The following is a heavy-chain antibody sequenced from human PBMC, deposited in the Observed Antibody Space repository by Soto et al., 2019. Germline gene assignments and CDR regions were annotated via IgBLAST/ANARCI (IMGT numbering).Heavy chain of an antibody. CDR3: AREIVTAGGNNYFDP. Sequence: SETLSLTCGVSGGTVASSHWWSWVRQSPGGGLEWIGNVYHTGDTNFNPSLQSRVTISVDKSNNQFSLRLNSLTAADTAVYFCAREIVTAGGNNYFDPWGPGTLVTVTS. CDR1: GGTVASSHW. J-gene: IGHJ5*02. CDR2: VYHTGDT. D-gene: IGHD2-21*02. V-gene: IGHV4-4*02.